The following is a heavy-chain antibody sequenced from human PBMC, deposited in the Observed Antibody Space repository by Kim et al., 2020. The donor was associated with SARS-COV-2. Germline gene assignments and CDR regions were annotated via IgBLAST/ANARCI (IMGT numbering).Heavy chain of an antibody. CDR3: ARDVHYDFWSGYLYYFDY. CDR2: ISGSSSYI. Sequence: GGSLRLSCAASGFTFCSYSMNWVRQAPGKGLEWVSSISGSSSYIYYADSVKGRFTISRDNAKNSLYLQMNSLRAEDTAVYYCARDVHYDFWSGYLYYFDYWGQGTLVTVSS. J-gene: IGHJ4*02. D-gene: IGHD3-3*01. V-gene: IGHV3-21*01. CDR1: GFTFCSYS.